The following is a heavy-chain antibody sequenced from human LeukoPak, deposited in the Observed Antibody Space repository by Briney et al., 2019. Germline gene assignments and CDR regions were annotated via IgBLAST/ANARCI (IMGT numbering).Heavy chain of an antibody. CDR1: GGSISSYY. J-gene: IGHJ4*02. V-gene: IGHV4-34*01. Sequence: PSETLSLTCTVSGGSISSYYWSWIRQPPGKGLEWIGEINHSGSTNYNPSLKSRVTISVDTSKNQFSLKLSSVTAADTAVYYCARGDIVATYWGQGTLVTVSS. CDR3: ARGDIVATY. CDR2: INHSGST. D-gene: IGHD5-12*01.